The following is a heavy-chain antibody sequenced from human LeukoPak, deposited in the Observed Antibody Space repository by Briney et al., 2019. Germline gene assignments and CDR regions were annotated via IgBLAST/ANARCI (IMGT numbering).Heavy chain of an antibody. Sequence: PGGSLRLSCVASGFTFSNFAMSWVRQAPGKGLEWVSAITSTGSSTYYADSVKGRFTISRDNSKDTLYLQMNSLRVDDTAVYYCARAPLWGSVGASYFDYWGQGALVTVSS. CDR3: ARAPLWGSVGASYFDY. CDR1: GFTFSNFA. CDR2: ITSTGSST. J-gene: IGHJ4*02. D-gene: IGHD1-26*01. V-gene: IGHV3-23*01.